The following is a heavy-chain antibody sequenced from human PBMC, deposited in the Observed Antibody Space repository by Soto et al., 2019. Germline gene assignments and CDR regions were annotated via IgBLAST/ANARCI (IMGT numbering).Heavy chain of an antibody. D-gene: IGHD2-2*01. Sequence: GGSLRLSCAASGFTFDDYAMHWVRQAPGKGLEWVSGISWNSGSIGYADSVKGRFTISRDNAKNSLYLQMNSLRAEDTALYYCAKDGGYCSSTSCQGGFDYWGQGTLVTVSS. CDR3: AKDGGYCSSTSCQGGFDY. V-gene: IGHV3-9*01. CDR1: GFTFDDYA. CDR2: ISWNSGSI. J-gene: IGHJ4*02.